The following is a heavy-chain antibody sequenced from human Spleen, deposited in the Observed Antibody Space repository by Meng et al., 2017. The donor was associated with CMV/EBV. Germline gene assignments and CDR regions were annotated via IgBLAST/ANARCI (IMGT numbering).Heavy chain of an antibody. J-gene: IGHJ4*02. Sequence: GESLKISCAASGFSFSSYAMSWVRQAPGKGLEWLASISGGGGNTYYADSVEGRLTIPRDNSKNTLQLQMNSLRAEDTAVYYCSKRVGSGRSCFEYWGQGALVTVSS. V-gene: IGHV3-23*01. CDR2: ISGGGGNT. D-gene: IGHD6-13*01. CDR1: GFSFSSYA. CDR3: SKRVGSGRSCFEY.